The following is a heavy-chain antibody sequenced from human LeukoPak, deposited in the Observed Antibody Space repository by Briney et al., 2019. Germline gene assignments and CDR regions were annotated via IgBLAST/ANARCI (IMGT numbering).Heavy chain of an antibody. D-gene: IGHD3-10*01. V-gene: IGHV1-69*06. CDR1: GGTFSSYA. CDR3: ARGHYYGSGSYCLD. Sequence: ASVKVSCKASGGTFSSYAISWVRQAPGQGLEWMGGIIPIFGTANYAQKFQGRVTITADKSTSTAYMELSSLRSEDTAVYYCARGHYYGSGSYCLDWGQGTLVTVSS. CDR2: IIPIFGTA. J-gene: IGHJ4*02.